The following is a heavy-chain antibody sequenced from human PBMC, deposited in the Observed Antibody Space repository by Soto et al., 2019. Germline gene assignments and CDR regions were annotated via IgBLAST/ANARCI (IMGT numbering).Heavy chain of an antibody. V-gene: IGHV3-23*01. Sequence: GGSLRLSCAASGFSFSIYAMNWVRQAPGKGLEWVSGISGGGGSTYYADSVRGRFTISRDNSKNTLYLQMNSLRVEDTAVYYCSKDPSSYERSAMLASWGQGTLVIVSS. CDR2: ISGGGGST. CDR1: GFSFSIYA. CDR3: SKDPSSYERSAMLAS. D-gene: IGHD3-16*01. J-gene: IGHJ1*01.